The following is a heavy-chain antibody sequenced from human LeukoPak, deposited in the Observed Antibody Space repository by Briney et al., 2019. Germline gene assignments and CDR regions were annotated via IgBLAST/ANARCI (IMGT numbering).Heavy chain of an antibody. V-gene: IGHV4-59*01. Sequence: SETLSLTCTVSGGSISNYWWSWIRQPPGKGLGWIGYVFDSGGTNYNPSLKSRVNISVDTSKKQFSLKLSSVTAADTAVYYCARGYSSSWNYFDYWGQGTLVTVSS. CDR3: ARGYSSSWNYFDY. CDR2: VFDSGGT. CDR1: GGSISNYW. J-gene: IGHJ4*02. D-gene: IGHD6-13*01.